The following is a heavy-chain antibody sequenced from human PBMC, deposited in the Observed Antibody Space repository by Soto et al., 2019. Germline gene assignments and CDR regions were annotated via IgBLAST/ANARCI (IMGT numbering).Heavy chain of an antibody. J-gene: IGHJ4*02. CDR3: AKDRHSTSSGYFDH. D-gene: IGHD6-6*01. CDR1: GFIFSHYG. V-gene: IGHV3-33*06. CDR2: VYYDGSNT. Sequence: RLSCAASGFIFSHYGMHWVRQAPGKGLEWVAVVYYDGSNTYSADSVKGRFTISRDNSKNTVFLQMNGLRVEDTAMYYCAKDRHSTSSGYFDHWGQGTLVTVSS.